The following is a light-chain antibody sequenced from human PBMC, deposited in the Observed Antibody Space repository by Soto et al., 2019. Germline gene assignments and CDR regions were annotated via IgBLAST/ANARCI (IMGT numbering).Light chain of an antibody. CDR2: EVS. CDR1: SSDVGAYDY. Sequence: QSALTQPACVSGSPGQSITISCTGTSSDVGAYDYVSWYQQHPGKAPKFMLYEVSNRPSGLSDRFSGSKSGNTASLTISGLQAEDEADYYCSSFTTSKTWVFGGGTKVTVL. J-gene: IGLJ3*02. CDR3: SSFTTSKTWV. V-gene: IGLV2-14*01.